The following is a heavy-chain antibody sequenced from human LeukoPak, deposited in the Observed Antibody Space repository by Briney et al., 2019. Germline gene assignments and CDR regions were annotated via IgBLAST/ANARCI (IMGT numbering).Heavy chain of an antibody. J-gene: IGHJ6*02. Sequence: GGSLRLSCAASGFTFSSYAMSWVRQAPGKGLEWVSAISGSGGSTYYADSVKGRFTISRDNSKNTLYLQMNSLRADDTAVYYCARDSGDNKFSYSMDVWGQGTTVTVS. D-gene: IGHD3-10*01. CDR3: ARDSGDNKFSYSMDV. CDR2: ISGSGGST. V-gene: IGHV3-23*01. CDR1: GFTFSSYA.